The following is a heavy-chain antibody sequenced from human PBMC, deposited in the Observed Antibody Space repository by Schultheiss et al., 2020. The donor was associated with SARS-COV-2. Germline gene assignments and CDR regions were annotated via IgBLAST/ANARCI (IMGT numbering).Heavy chain of an antibody. CDR2: INPNRGGI. Sequence: ASVKVSCKASGYTFTSYAMNWVRQAPGQGLEWMGWINPNRGGINYAQKFQGRVTMTRDTSISTVYMELSRLRSDDTAVYYCARDLRSSGRNDYWGQGTLVTVSS. CDR1: GYTFTSYA. V-gene: IGHV1-2*02. CDR3: ARDLRSSGRNDY. D-gene: IGHD3-10*02. J-gene: IGHJ4*02.